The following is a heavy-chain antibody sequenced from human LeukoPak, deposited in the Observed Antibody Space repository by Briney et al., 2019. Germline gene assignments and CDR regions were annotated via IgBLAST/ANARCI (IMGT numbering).Heavy chain of an antibody. V-gene: IGHV4-59*08. Sequence: TSETLSLTCTVSGGSISSYYWSWIRQPPGKGLEWIGYIYYSGSTNYNPSLKSRVTISVDTSKNQFSLKLSSVTAADTAVYYCARQIHPGSYSRFDPWGQGTLVTVSS. CDR2: IYYSGST. D-gene: IGHD1-26*01. CDR3: ARQIHPGSYSRFDP. CDR1: GGSISSYY. J-gene: IGHJ5*02.